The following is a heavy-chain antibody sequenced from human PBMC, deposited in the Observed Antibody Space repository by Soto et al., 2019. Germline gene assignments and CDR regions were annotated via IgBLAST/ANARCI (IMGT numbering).Heavy chain of an antibody. CDR2: TYYRSKWYN. Sequence: PSQTLLRSCAISGDSVSSNSAAWNWIRQSPSRGLEWLGRTYYRSKWYNDYAVSVKSRITINPDTSKNQFSLQLNSVTPEDTAVYYCARETTVTPNCDYWGQGTLVTVSS. V-gene: IGHV6-1*01. D-gene: IGHD4-17*01. CDR3: ARETTVTPNCDY. J-gene: IGHJ4*02. CDR1: GDSVSSNSAA.